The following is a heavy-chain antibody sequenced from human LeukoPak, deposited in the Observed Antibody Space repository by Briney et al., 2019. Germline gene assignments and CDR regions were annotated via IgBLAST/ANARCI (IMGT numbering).Heavy chain of an antibody. D-gene: IGHD4-17*01. CDR1: GFIFSDYA. Sequence: WGSLSLSRAASGFIFSDYAMHWVRQASGKGREWVGRIRSKANSFATAYGESVKGRFTVSRDDSKNTAYLQMNSLKTEDTAVYYCTGHSSANGDYYFDSWGQGTPVTVSS. J-gene: IGHJ4*02. V-gene: IGHV3-73*01. CDR3: TGHSSANGDYYFDS. CDR2: IRSKANSFAT.